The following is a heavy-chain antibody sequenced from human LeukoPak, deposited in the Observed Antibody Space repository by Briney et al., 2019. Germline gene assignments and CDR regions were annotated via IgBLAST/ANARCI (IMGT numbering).Heavy chain of an antibody. CDR1: GFIFSDYY. Sequence: GGSLRLSCAASGFIFSDYYMSWIRQAPGKGLEWVSYISSSNSYTNYADSVKGRFTISRDNAMKSLYLEMNSLRAEDTAVYYCARDFTTWGYSGLFDYWGHGTLVTVS. D-gene: IGHD1-26*01. CDR3: ARDFTTWGYSGLFDY. V-gene: IGHV3-11*06. CDR2: ISSSNSYT. J-gene: IGHJ4*01.